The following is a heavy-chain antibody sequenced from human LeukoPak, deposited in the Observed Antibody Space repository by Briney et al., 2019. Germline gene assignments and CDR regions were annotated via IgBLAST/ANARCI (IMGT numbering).Heavy chain of an antibody. J-gene: IGHJ4*02. CDR1: GFTFSDYY. Sequence: GGSLRLSCAASGFTFSDYYMSWIRQAPGKGLEWVSYISSSSSYTNYADSAKGRFTISRDNAKNSLYLQMNSLRAEDTAVYYCARGTVATIVDYWGQGTLVTVSS. CDR3: ARGTVATIVDY. V-gene: IGHV3-11*06. CDR2: ISSSSSYT. D-gene: IGHD5-12*01.